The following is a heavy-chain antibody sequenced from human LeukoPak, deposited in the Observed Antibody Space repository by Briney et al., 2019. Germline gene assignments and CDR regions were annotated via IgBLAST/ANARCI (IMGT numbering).Heavy chain of an antibody. J-gene: IGHJ3*02. V-gene: IGHV3-30-3*01. CDR1: GFTFSSYW. CDR3: ARDEAQYSSSWFGAFDI. D-gene: IGHD6-13*01. Sequence: GGSLRLSCAASGFTFSSYWMHWVRQAPGKGLEWVAVISYDGSNKYYADSVKGRFTISRDNSKNTLYLQMNSLRAEDTAVYYCARDEAQYSSSWFGAFDIWGQGTMVTVSS. CDR2: ISYDGSNK.